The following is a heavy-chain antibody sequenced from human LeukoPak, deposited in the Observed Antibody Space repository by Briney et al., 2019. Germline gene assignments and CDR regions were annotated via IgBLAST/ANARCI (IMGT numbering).Heavy chain of an antibody. D-gene: IGHD6-6*01. J-gene: IGHJ6*02. CDR3: TIHSPSRYRSSHYYFGMDV. CDR2: IRSKANSYAT. Sequence: GGSLKLSCAASRFTFCGFAMLWVRQASGKGLEGVGRIRSKANSYATAYAASVKGRFTISRDKSKNTASLQTNCLKTDDMAVYYCTIHSPSRYRSSHYYFGMDVWGQGTTVTVSS. CDR1: RFTFCGFA. V-gene: IGHV3-73*01.